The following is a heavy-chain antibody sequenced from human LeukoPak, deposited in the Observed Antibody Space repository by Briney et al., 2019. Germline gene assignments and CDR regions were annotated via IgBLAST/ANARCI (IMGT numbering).Heavy chain of an antibody. J-gene: IGHJ4*02. CDR1: GFTFSSYG. Sequence: PGRSLRLSCAASGFTFSSYGMHWVRQAPGKGLEWVAVIWYDGSNKYYADSVKGRFTISRVNSKNTLYLQVNSLRAEDTAVYYCARLGYSYESDYWGQGTLVTVSS. D-gene: IGHD5-18*01. CDR3: ARLGYSYESDY. CDR2: IWYDGSNK. V-gene: IGHV3-33*01.